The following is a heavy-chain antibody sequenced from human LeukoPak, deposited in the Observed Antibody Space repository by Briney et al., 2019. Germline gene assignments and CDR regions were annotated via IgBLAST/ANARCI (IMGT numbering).Heavy chain of an antibody. CDR3: ARRSTNGPPYYLEY. Sequence: PSETLSLTCTVSGGSISSSSYYWGWIRQPPGKGLEWIGSIYYSGSTYYNPSLKSRVTISVDTSKNQFSLKLSSVTAADTAVYYCARRSTNGPPYYLEYWGQGTPVTVSS. CDR1: GGSISSSSYY. J-gene: IGHJ4*02. CDR2: IYYSGST. V-gene: IGHV4-39*01. D-gene: IGHD1/OR15-1a*01.